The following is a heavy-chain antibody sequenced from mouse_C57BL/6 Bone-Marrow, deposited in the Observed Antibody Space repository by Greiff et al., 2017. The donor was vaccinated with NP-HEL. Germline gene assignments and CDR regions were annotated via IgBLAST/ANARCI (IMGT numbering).Heavy chain of an antibody. D-gene: IGHD2-4*01. J-gene: IGHJ4*01. CDR2: INYDGSST. Sequence: EVKLVESEGGLVQPGSSMKLSCTASGFTFSDYYMAWVRQVPEKGLEWVANINYDGSSTYYLDSLKSRFIISRDNEKNILYLQMRSLKSEDTATYYCAREGGLRRRTYAMDYWGQGTAVTVSS. CDR3: AREGGLRRRTYAMDY. CDR1: GFTFSDYY. V-gene: IGHV5-16*01.